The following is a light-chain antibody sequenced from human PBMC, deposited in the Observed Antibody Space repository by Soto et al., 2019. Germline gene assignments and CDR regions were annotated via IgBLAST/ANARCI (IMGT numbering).Light chain of an antibody. CDR3: CSYTRTSNHYF. CDR1: SSDIGGYDY. J-gene: IGLJ1*01. V-gene: IGLV2-14*01. Sequence: QSALAQPASVSGSPGQSITISCTGTSSDIGGYDYVSWYQQRPGKAPKLMIYEVRYRPSGVSNRFSGSKSGNTASLTISGLQAEDEAVYYCCSYTRTSNHYFFGRGTKVTVL. CDR2: EVR.